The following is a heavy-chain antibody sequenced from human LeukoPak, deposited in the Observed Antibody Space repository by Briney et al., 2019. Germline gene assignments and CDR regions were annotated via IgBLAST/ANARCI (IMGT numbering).Heavy chain of an antibody. CDR3: ARGLNGVWFDP. Sequence: PSETLSLTSTVSGCSISNYYWSWIRQPPGKGLEWIGYIYYSGITNYNPSLKSRVTLSVDTSNNQFSLKLSSVTAADTAMYYCARGLNGVWFDPWGQGALVTVSS. CDR2: IYYSGIT. J-gene: IGHJ5*02. CDR1: GCSISNYY. D-gene: IGHD2-8*01. V-gene: IGHV4-59*01.